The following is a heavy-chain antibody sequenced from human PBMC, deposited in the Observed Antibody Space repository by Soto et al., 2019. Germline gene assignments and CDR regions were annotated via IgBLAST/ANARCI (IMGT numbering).Heavy chain of an antibody. J-gene: IGHJ4*02. V-gene: IGHV3-30*18. CDR3: AKTYCSGGSCYSEKNFPPSD. CDR1: GFTFSSYG. CDR2: ISYDGSNK. D-gene: IGHD2-15*01. Sequence: GGSLRLSCAASGFTFSSYGMHWVRQAPGKGLEWVAVISYDGSNKYYADSVKGRFTISRDNSKNTLYLQMNSLRAEDTAVYYCAKTYCSGGSCYSEKNFPPSDWGQGTLVTVSS.